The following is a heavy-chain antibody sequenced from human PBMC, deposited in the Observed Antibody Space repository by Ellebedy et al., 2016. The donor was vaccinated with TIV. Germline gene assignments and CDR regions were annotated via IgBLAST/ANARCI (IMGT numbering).Heavy chain of an antibody. CDR3: AKDWPATVFFFDS. CDR2: ISASGSNS. Sequence: GESLKISCAASGFPFSTYAMSWVRQAPGRGLEWVATISASGSNSYFPDSLEGRFTISRDNSNNMLYLQVSSLRTEDTALYYCAKDWPATVFFFDSWGQGTLVTVSS. J-gene: IGHJ4*02. V-gene: IGHV3-23*01. CDR1: GFPFSTYA. D-gene: IGHD4-11*01.